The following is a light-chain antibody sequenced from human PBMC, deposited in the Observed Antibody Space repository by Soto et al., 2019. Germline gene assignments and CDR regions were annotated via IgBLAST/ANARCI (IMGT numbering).Light chain of an antibody. Sequence: DIQMTQSPSTLSASVGDRVTIACRASQNISPWLAWYQQKPGKAPKLLIYDVSTLENGVPSRFSGGGSGTESTLTISSLQPDDFATYYCQQYDSYSRTFGQGTKVEIK. J-gene: IGKJ1*01. V-gene: IGKV1-5*01. CDR2: DVS. CDR1: QNISPW. CDR3: QQYDSYSRT.